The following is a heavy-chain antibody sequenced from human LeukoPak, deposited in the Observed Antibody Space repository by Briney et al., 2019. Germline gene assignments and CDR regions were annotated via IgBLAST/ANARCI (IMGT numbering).Heavy chain of an antibody. D-gene: IGHD3-9*01. CDR1: GESITGYY. J-gene: IGHJ4*01. Sequence: SETLSLTCAVYGESITGYYWSWIGQTPGRGLEWVGEIHYTGATSYNPSLKSRATISTDRSKNQFSLRLSSVTAADTAVYYCARGNILTGYCFDFWGQGALVTVSS. CDR3: ARGNILTGYCFDF. CDR2: IHYTGAT. V-gene: IGHV4-34*01.